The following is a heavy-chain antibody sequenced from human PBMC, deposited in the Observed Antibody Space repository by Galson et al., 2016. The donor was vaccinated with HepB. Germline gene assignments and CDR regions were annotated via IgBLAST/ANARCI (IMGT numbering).Heavy chain of an antibody. J-gene: IGHJ6*02. Sequence: SVKVSCKASGYIFTGYYMYWVRQAPGQGLEWMGRINPNSGGASYAQKFQGRVTMTRDTSITTAYMELSRLRSDDTAVYYCATSLLLRSHYNYHAMDVWGQGTTVTVSS. V-gene: IGHV1-2*06. CDR3: ATSLLLRSHYNYHAMDV. D-gene: IGHD3-16*01. CDR1: GYIFTGYY. CDR2: INPNSGGA.